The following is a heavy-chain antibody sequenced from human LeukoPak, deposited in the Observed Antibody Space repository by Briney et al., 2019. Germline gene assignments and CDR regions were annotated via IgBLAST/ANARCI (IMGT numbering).Heavy chain of an antibody. CDR2: IYTSGST. CDR1: GGSISSYY. Sequence: SEILSLTCTVSGGSISSYYWSWIRQPPGKGLEWTGRIYTSGSTNYNPSLKSRVTMSVDTSKNQFSLKLSSVTAADTAVYYCARVLFSWRFDPWGQGTLVTVSS. V-gene: IGHV4-4*07. J-gene: IGHJ5*02. CDR3: ARVLFSWRFDP. D-gene: IGHD6-13*01.